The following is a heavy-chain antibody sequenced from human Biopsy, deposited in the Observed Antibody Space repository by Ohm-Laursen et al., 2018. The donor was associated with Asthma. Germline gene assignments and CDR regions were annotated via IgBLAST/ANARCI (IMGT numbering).Heavy chain of an antibody. CDR2: IYSGGTS. J-gene: IGHJ4*02. D-gene: IGHD2-21*02. Sequence: SLRLSCTASGFAVSRDHMFWVRQAPGKGLEWVSVIYSGGTSHTADSVRGRFTISRDYSKNTLYLQMHSLRAEDTAIYYCARDVSAAPSIVVVTAADCWGQGTLVTVSA. V-gene: IGHV3-53*01. CDR3: ARDVSAAPSIVVVTAADC. CDR1: GFAVSRDH.